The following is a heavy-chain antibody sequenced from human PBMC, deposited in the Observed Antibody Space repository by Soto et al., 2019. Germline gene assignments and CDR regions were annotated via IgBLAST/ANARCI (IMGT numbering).Heavy chain of an antibody. CDR3: ARPYYDILTGYADAFDI. V-gene: IGHV4-39*01. CDR2: IYYSGST. CDR1: GGSISSSSYY. Sequence: QLQLQESGPGLVKPSETLSLTCTVSGGSISSSSYYWGWIRQPPGKGLEWIGSIYYSGSTYYNPSLKSRVTISVDTSKNQFSLKLSSVTAADTAVYYCARPYYDILTGYADAFDIWGQGTMVTVSS. J-gene: IGHJ3*02. D-gene: IGHD3-9*01.